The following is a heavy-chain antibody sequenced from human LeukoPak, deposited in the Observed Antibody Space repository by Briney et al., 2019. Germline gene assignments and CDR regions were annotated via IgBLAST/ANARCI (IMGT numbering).Heavy chain of an antibody. J-gene: IGHJ5*02. CDR2: ISAYNGNT. Sequence: ASVKVSCKASGYTFTSYGISWVRQAPGQGLEWMGWISAYNGNTNYAQKLQGRVTMTRDMSTSTVYMELSSLRSEDTAVYYCARGRSAAAGGRGVSWFDPWGQGTLVTVSS. CDR1: GYTFTSYG. CDR3: ARGRSAAAGGRGVSWFDP. V-gene: IGHV1-18*01. D-gene: IGHD6-13*01.